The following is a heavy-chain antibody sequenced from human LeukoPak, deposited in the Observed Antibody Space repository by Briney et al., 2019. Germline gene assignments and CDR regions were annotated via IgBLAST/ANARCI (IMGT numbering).Heavy chain of an antibody. CDR1: GGSISSGDYY. D-gene: IGHD5-18*01. Sequence: SETLSLTCTVSGGSISSGDYYWSWIRQPPGKGLEWIGYIYYSGSTYYNPSLKSRVTISVDTSKNQFSLKLSSVTAADTAVYYCARDPGYSYDPSTFFDYWGQGTLVTVSS. V-gene: IGHV4-30-4*01. CDR2: IYYSGST. CDR3: ARDPGYSYDPSTFFDY. J-gene: IGHJ4*02.